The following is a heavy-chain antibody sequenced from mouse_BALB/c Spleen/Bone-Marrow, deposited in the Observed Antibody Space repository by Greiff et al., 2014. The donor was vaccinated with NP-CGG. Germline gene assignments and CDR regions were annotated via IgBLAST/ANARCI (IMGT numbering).Heavy chain of an antibody. J-gene: IGHJ3*01. Sequence: QVQLKESGPGLVAPSQSLSITCTVSGFSLTNYGVHWVRQPLGKGLEWLGIIWAGGSTNYNSALMSRLSISKDNSKSQVFLKMNSLQTDDTAMYYCAREGNLAYWGQGTLVTVSA. CDR3: AREGNLAY. CDR2: IWAGGST. D-gene: IGHD2-1*01. V-gene: IGHV2-9*02. CDR1: GFSLTNYG.